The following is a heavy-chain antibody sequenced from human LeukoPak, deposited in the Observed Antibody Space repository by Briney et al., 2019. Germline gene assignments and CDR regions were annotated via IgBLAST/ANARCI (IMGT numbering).Heavy chain of an antibody. V-gene: IGHV1-2*02. CDR2: INPNSGGT. D-gene: IGHD2-21*02. Sequence: GASVKVSCKPSGYTFTGYYLHWVRQAPGQGLEWMEWINPNSGGTHYAQKFQGRVTMTRDTSISTAYMELTRLRSDDTAVYYCARGGRVVTAIGDDFDYWGQGTLVTVSS. J-gene: IGHJ4*02. CDR3: ARGGRVVTAIGDDFDY. CDR1: GYTFTGYY.